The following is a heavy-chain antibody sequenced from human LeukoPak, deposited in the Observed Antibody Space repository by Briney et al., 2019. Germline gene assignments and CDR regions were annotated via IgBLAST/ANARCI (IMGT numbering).Heavy chain of an antibody. V-gene: IGHV1-46*01. CDR3: ARDNGVRDDPGYINA. Sequence: ASGKLCRSAAGSTFTSNYIHWVRQAPAQGRAGVGVISPSGGSTTYAQKFKGRVTMTGDTSTSTYYLKLSSLRSADTAVYYCARDNGVRDDPGYINAWGQGTPVTVSS. CDR2: ISPSGGST. CDR1: GSTFTSNY. D-gene: IGHD2-8*01. J-gene: IGHJ5*01.